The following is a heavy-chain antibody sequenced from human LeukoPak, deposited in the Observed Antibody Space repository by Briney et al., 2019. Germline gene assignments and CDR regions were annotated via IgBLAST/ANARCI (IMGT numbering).Heavy chain of an antibody. CDR1: GYSFTSYW. J-gene: IGHJ4*02. D-gene: IGHD5-18*01. CDR2: IYPSDSNT. V-gene: IGHV5-51*07. Sequence: GESLKISCKGSGYSFTSYWIGWVHQMPGKGLEWMGIIYPSDSNTRYSPSFQGQVTISADKSISTAYLQWTSLKASDTAMYYCARWLIDTASDYWGQGTLVTVSS. CDR3: ARWLIDTASDY.